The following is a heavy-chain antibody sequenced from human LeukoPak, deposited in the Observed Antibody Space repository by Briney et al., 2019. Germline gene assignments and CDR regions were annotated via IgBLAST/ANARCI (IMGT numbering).Heavy chain of an antibody. CDR1: GYTFTAYY. D-gene: IGHD5-12*01. CDR3: ARGESNSGYELAALTDLNDY. Sequence: GASVKVSCKASGYTFTAYYMYWVRQAPGQGLEWMGWINPNTGGTNSAQKFQGRVTMTRDTSISTAYMELSSLRSEDTAVYYCARGESNSGYELAALTDLNDYWGQGALVTVSS. V-gene: IGHV1-2*02. J-gene: IGHJ4*02. CDR2: INPNTGGT.